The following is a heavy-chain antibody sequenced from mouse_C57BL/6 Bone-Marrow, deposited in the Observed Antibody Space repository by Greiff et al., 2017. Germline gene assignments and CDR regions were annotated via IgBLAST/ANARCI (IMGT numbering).Heavy chain of an antibody. D-gene: IGHD1-1*01. CDR3: ARSRPRSFAY. J-gene: IGHJ3*01. CDR2: INPSTGGT. Sequence: VQLQQSGPELVKPGASVKISCKASGYSFTGYYMNWVKQSPEKSLEWIGEINPSTGGTTYNQKFKAKATLTVDKSSSTAYMQLKSLTSEDSAVYYCARSRPRSFAYWVQGTLVTVSA. CDR1: GYSFTGYY. V-gene: IGHV1-42*01.